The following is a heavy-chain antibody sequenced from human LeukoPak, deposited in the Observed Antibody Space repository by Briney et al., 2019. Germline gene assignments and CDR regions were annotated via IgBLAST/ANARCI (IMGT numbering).Heavy chain of an antibody. CDR1: GGTFSSYA. CDR2: IIPILGIA. V-gene: IGHV1-69*04. D-gene: IGHD5-12*01. CDR3: ARDTSVGGYGY. Sequence: GASVKVSCKASGGTFSSYAISWVRRAAGQGVEWMGRIIPILGIANYAQKFQGRVTITADKSTSTAYMELSSLRSEDPPVYYCARDTSVGGYGYWGQGTLVTVSS. J-gene: IGHJ1*01.